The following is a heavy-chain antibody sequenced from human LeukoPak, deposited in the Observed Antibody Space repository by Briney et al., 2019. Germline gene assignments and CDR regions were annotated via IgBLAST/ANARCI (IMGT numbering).Heavy chain of an antibody. CDR2: IYYSGST. CDR3: ARDSGIAVAGVDY. D-gene: IGHD6-19*01. J-gene: IGHJ4*02. V-gene: IGHV4-59*12. CDR1: GGSFSSYY. Sequence: ASETLSLTCTVSGGSFSSYYWSWIRQPPGKGLEWVGYIYYSGSTSYNPSLKSRVTISVDTSKNQFSLKLSSVTAADTAVYYCARDSGIAVAGVDYWGQGTLVTVSS.